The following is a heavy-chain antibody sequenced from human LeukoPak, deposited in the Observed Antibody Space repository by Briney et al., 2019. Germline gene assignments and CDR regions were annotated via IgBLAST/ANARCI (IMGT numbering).Heavy chain of an antibody. D-gene: IGHD3-10*01. CDR1: GFTFIGHG. V-gene: IGHV3-30*02. CDR2: IRYDGRDK. CDR3: AKDHGFYGSGSFGYDAFDI. Sequence: GGSLRLSCAASGFTFIGHGMHWVRQAPGKGPEWVAFIRYDGRDKKYADSVKGRLTISRDNSKNTLNLQMDNLRPEDTAVYYCAKDHGFYGSGSFGYDAFDIWGQGTMVTVSS. J-gene: IGHJ3*02.